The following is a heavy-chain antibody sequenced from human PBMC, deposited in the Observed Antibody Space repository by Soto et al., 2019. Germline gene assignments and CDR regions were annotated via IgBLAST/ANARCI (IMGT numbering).Heavy chain of an antibody. J-gene: IGHJ3*02. Sequence: QVQLVESGGGVVQPGRSLRLSCAASGFTFSSYGMHWVRQAPGKGLEWVAVISYDGSNKYYADSVKGRFTISRDNSKNTLYLQMNSLRAEDTAVYYCAKDRALGASADDAFDIWGQGTVVTVSS. CDR2: ISYDGSNK. D-gene: IGHD1-26*01. CDR3: AKDRALGASADDAFDI. V-gene: IGHV3-30*18. CDR1: GFTFSSYG.